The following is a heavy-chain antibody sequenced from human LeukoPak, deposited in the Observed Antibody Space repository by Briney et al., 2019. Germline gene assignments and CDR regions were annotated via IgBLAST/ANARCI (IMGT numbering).Heavy chain of an antibody. J-gene: IGHJ5*02. D-gene: IGHD3-10*01. Sequence: SETLSLTCTVSGGSISSYYWSWIRQPPGKGLEWIGYIYYSGSTNYNPSLKSRVTISVDTSKNQFSLKLSSVTAADTAVYYCAQTGGSGSYYRNWFDPWGQGTLVTVPS. V-gene: IGHV4-59*01. CDR1: GGSISSYY. CDR3: AQTGGSGSYYRNWFDP. CDR2: IYYSGST.